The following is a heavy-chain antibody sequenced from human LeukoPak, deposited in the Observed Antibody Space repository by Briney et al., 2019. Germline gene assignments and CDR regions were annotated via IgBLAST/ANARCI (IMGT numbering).Heavy chain of an antibody. V-gene: IGHV4-59*01. CDR1: GGSISTYY. CDR2: IYYTGST. CDR3: ARFLRGATNALEI. D-gene: IGHD1-26*01. Sequence: SETLSLTCTVSGGSISTYYWSWIRQPPGKGLELIGYIYYTGSTNYNPSLKSRVTISVDTSKNQFSLKLSSVTAADTAVYYCARFLRGATNALEIWGQGTMVTVSS. J-gene: IGHJ3*02.